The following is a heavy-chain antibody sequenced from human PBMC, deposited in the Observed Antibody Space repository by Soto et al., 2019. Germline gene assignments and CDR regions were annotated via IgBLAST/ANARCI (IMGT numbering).Heavy chain of an antibody. V-gene: IGHV1-46*01. D-gene: IGHD2-2*01. CDR2: INPSGGST. CDR1: GYTFTIYY. CDR3: ARDKRVQLGVPAEDGGMDV. J-gene: IGHJ6*02. Sequence: ASVKVSCKASGYTFTIYYMHWVLQARFQGLEWMGIINPSGGSTSYAQKFQGRVTMTRDTSTSTVYMELSSLRSEDTAVYYCARDKRVQLGVPAEDGGMDVWGQGTTVTVSS.